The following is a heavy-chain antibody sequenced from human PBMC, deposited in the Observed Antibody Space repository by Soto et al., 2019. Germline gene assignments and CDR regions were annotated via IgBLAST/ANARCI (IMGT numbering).Heavy chain of an antibody. D-gene: IGHD2-2*01. Sequence: GASVKVSFKASGCTFSSYAISWVRQAPGQGLEWMGGIIPIFGTANYAQKLQGRVTMTTDTSTSTAYMELRSLRSDDTAVYYCARGVIVVVPAANYWFDPWGQGTLVTVSS. J-gene: IGHJ5*02. CDR3: ARGVIVVVPAANYWFDP. CDR2: IIPIFGTA. V-gene: IGHV1-69*05. CDR1: GCTFSSYA.